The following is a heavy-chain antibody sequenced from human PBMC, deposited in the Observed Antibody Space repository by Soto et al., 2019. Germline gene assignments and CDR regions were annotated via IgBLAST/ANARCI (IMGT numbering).Heavy chain of an antibody. CDR3: ARRDSSGYRYYYYGMGV. Sequence: SVKVSCKASGGTFSSYAISWVRQAPGQGLEWMGGIIPIFGTANYAQKFQGRVTITADESTSTAYMELSSLRSEDTAVYYCARRDSSGYRYYYYGMGVWGQGTTVTVSS. CDR1: GGTFSSYA. CDR2: IIPIFGTA. D-gene: IGHD3-22*01. V-gene: IGHV1-69*13. J-gene: IGHJ6*02.